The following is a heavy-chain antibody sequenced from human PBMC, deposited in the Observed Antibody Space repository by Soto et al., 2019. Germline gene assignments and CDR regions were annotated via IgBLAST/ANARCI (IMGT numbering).Heavy chain of an antibody. D-gene: IGHD6-6*01. J-gene: IGHJ6*02. Sequence: KASETLSLTCAVAGYSISSGYYWGWIRQPPGKGLEWIGSIYHSGSTYYNPSRKSRVTISVDTSKHQFSLKLSSVTAADTAVYYCARDGAEYSSSSGTILDYYYYGMDVWGQGTTFTVSS. CDR3: ARDGAEYSSSSGTILDYYYYGMDV. CDR2: IYHSGST. V-gene: IGHV4-38-2*02. CDR1: GYSISSGYY.